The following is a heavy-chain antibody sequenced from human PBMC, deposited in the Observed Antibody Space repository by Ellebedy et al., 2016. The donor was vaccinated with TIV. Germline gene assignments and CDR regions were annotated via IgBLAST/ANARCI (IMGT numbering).Heavy chain of an antibody. D-gene: IGHD3-16*01. V-gene: IGHV3-74*01. CDR1: GFTFTTYW. Sequence: PGGSLRLSCAASGFTFTTYWLNWVRHAPGKGLVWVSRGNSDGVTTHYADSVKGRFTISRDNAKNTLYLQMNSLRAEDTSVYYCVRGTVQFGLDCWGQGTLVTVSS. CDR3: VRGTVQFGLDC. J-gene: IGHJ4*02. CDR2: GNSDGVTT.